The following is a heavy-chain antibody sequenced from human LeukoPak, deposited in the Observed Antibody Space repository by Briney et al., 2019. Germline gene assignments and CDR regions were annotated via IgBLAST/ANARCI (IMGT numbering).Heavy chain of an antibody. CDR3: ARGSYGLGGFWDYYFDY. CDR1: GDSVSSKNAV. Sequence: SRTLSHTCAISGDSVSSKNAVSAWIRHSPSTGLGWLGRTYYMSQWYSDYAVSVRSRININPDTSKNQFSLQLKSVTPEDTAVYYCARGSYGLGGFWDYYFDYWAQGTVVTVSS. D-gene: IGHD3-10*01. V-gene: IGHV6-1*01. CDR2: TYYMSQWYS. J-gene: IGHJ4*02.